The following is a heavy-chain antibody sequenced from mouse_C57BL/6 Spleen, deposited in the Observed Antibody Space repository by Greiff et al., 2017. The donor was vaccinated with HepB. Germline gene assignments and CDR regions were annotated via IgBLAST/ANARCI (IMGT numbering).Heavy chain of an antibody. CDR3: AREEGQGRVYYAMDY. Sequence: VQLVESGPELVKPGASVKISCKASGYAFSSSWMNWVKQRPGQGLEWIGRIYPGDGDTNYTGKFKGKATLTADKSSSTAYMQLSSLTSEDSAVYARAREEGQGRVYYAMDYWGQGTSVTVSS. D-gene: IGHD3-3*01. CDR1: GYAFSSSW. CDR2: IYPGDGDT. V-gene: IGHV1-82*01. J-gene: IGHJ4*01.